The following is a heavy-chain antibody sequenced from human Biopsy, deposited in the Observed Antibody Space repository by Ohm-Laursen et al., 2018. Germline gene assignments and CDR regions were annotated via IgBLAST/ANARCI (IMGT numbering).Heavy chain of an antibody. CDR3: ARVEAGTYDALDI. J-gene: IGHJ3*02. V-gene: IGHV4-59*01. D-gene: IGHD1-26*01. Sequence: SETLSLTCSVSGGSMTGYEWSWIRLAPGKGLEWIGYIYYSGGTEYNPSLASRVTFSVDMSKSQFSLKLYSVTAADAAVYYCARVEAGTYDALDIWGQGTLVAVSA. CDR1: GGSMTGYE. CDR2: IYYSGGT.